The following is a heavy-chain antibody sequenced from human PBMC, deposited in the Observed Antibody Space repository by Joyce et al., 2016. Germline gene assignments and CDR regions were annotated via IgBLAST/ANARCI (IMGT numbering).Heavy chain of an antibody. CDR2: IRGSGDST. V-gene: IGHV3-23*01. J-gene: IGHJ4*02. CDR3: AKEEDIVVVPAASSY. CDR1: GFTFTSYA. Sequence: EVQLLESGGGLVQPGGSLRLSCAASGFTFTSYAMTWVRQGPGKGLEWVSGIRGSGDSTHYAESVKGRFTISRDNSKNTLYLQMNSLRAEDTAVYYCAKEEDIVVVPAASSYWGQGTLVTVSS. D-gene: IGHD2-2*01.